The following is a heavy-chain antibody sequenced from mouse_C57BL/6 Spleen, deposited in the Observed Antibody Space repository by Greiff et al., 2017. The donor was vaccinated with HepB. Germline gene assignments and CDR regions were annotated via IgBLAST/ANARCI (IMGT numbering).Heavy chain of an antibody. D-gene: IGHD1-1*01. Sequence: VQLQQSGPGLVQPSQSLSITCRVSGFSLTSYGVHWVRQSTGKGLEWLGVIWSGGSTDYNAAFISRLSISKDNYKCQVFYKMNSLQADATAIYYCARRYPTTVVIDYWGQGTTLTDSS. CDR3: ARRYPTTVVIDY. CDR2: IWSGGST. CDR1: GFSLTSYG. J-gene: IGHJ2*01. V-gene: IGHV2-2*01.